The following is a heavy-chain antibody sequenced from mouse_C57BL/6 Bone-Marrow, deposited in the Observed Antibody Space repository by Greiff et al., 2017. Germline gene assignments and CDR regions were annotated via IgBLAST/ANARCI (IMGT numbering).Heavy chain of an antibody. Sequence: VQLQQSGAELVKPGASVKMSCKASGYTFTSYWITWVKQRPGQGLEWIGEIYPGSGSTNYNEKFKGKATLTVETSSSTAYMQLSSLTSEDSAVYYCARGDYYCYAMDYWGQGTSVTVSS. CDR1: GYTFTSYW. D-gene: IGHD1-1*02. J-gene: IGHJ4*01. CDR2: IYPGSGST. V-gene: IGHV1-55*01. CDR3: ARGDYYCYAMDY.